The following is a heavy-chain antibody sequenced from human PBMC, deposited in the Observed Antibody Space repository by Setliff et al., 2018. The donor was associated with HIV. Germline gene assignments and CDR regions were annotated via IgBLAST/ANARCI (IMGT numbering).Heavy chain of an antibody. Sequence: SETLSLTCAVYGGSFSSYYWSWIRQSPGKGLEWIGEINHSGSTNYNPSLKSRVTISVDTSKNQFSLKLRSVTAADRAVYYCARVPGYSSGTSYMDVWGKGTTVTVSS. V-gene: IGHV4-34*01. CDR1: GGSFSSYY. D-gene: IGHD6-19*01. CDR3: ARVPGYSSGTSYMDV. J-gene: IGHJ6*03. CDR2: INHSGST.